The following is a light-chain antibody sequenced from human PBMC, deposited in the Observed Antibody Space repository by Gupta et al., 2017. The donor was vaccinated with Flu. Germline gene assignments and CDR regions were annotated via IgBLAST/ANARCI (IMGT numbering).Light chain of an antibody. CDR1: PGISSSY. V-gene: IGKV3-20*01. CDR3: QQYGTSPDT. J-gene: IGKJ1*01. CDR2: GAS. Sequence: EIVLTQSPGTLSLTPGDRATLSCTASPGISSSYVAWYQHKPGQAPRLLIYGASSRATDIPARFSGSGSGTDFTLTISRLEPEDFSVYYCQQYGTSPDTFGQGTTVEIK.